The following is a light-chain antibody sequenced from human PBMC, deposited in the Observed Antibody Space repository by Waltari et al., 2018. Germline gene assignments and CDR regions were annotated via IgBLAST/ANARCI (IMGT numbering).Light chain of an antibody. CDR3: QQYYVWPPFT. CDR2: GAS. CDR1: QSVRTN. V-gene: IGKV3-15*01. J-gene: IGKJ4*01. Sequence: VLLTQSPASLSVSPGDTVILSCRASQSVRTNLVWYQQKAGQAPRTLIYGASTRASGVPSRFSGSGSETDFTLIISSLQSEDAAVYFCQQYYVWPPFTFGGGTKVEIK.